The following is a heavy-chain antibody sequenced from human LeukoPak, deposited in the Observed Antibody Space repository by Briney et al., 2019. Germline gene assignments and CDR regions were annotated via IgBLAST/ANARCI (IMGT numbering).Heavy chain of an antibody. V-gene: IGHV3-7*01. CDR3: ARDQVVPAAIIPYYFDY. J-gene: IGHJ4*02. Sequence: GGSLRLSCAASGFTFSSYWMSWVRQAPGKGLEWVANIKQDGREKYYVDSVKGRFTISRDNAKNSLYLQMNSLKAEDTAVYYCARDQVVPAAIIPYYFDYWGQGTLVTVSS. CDR2: IKQDGREK. CDR1: GFTFSSYW. D-gene: IGHD2-2*01.